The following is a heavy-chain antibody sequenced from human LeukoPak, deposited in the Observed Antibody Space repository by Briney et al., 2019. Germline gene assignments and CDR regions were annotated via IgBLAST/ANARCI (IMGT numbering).Heavy chain of an antibody. J-gene: IGHJ5*02. CDR2: ISAYNGNT. Sequence: ASVKVSCKASGYTFTSYYMHWVRQAPGQGLEWMGWISAYNGNTNYAQKPQGRVTMTTDTSTSTAYMELRSLRSDDTAVYYCARVAAAENWFDPWGQGTLVTVSS. D-gene: IGHD6-13*01. CDR3: ARVAAAENWFDP. CDR1: GYTFTSYY. V-gene: IGHV1-18*04.